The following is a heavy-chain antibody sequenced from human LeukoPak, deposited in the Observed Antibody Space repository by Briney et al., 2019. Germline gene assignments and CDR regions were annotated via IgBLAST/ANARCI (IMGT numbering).Heavy chain of an antibody. CDR3: ARNPTDSSGYD. D-gene: IGHD3-22*01. CDR2: IYPGDPDT. V-gene: IGHV5-51*01. J-gene: IGHJ4*02. CDR1: GYSFTSYW. Sequence: GASLQISCKGSGYSFTSYWIGWVRQLPGKGLEWMGIIYPGDPDTRYSPSFQGQVTISADKSISTAYLQWSSLKASDTAMYYCARNPTDSSGYDWGQGTLVTVSS.